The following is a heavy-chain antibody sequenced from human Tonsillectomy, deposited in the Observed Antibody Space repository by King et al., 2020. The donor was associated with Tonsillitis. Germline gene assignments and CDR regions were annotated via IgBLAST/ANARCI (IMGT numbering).Heavy chain of an antibody. Sequence: QLVQSGGGLVQPGGSLRLSCAISGFTFSNYWMSWVRQAPGKGLEWVATIKQDGSDKYFLDSVKGRFTISRDNAKNSLYLQMNSLRAEDTAVYYCASFWSGYFDYWGQGTLVTVSS. V-gene: IGHV3-7*01. CDR2: IKQDGSDK. CDR1: GFTFSNYW. CDR3: ASFWSGYFDY. D-gene: IGHD3-3*01. J-gene: IGHJ4*02.